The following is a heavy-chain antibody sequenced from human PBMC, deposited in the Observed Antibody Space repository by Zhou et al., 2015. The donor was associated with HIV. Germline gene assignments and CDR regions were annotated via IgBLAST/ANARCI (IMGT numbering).Heavy chain of an antibody. V-gene: IGHV1-69*02. CDR3: ASFTCSTSCFFDY. D-gene: IGHD2-2*01. Sequence: QVQLVQSGAEVKKPGSSVKVSCKASGGTFSSYTISWVRQAPGQGLEWMGRIIPILGIANYAQKFQGRVTITADKSTSTAYMELSSLRSEDTAVYYCASFTCSTSCFFDYWGQGTLVTVSS. CDR1: GGTFSSYT. J-gene: IGHJ4*02. CDR2: IIPILGIA.